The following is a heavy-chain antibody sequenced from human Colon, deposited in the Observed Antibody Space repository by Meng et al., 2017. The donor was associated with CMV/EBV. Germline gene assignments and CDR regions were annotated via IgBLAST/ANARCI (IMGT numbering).Heavy chain of an antibody. J-gene: IGHJ5*02. Sequence: GESLKISCAASGFTVSSNYMSWVRQAPGKGLEWVSVIYSGGSTYYADSVKGRFTISRDNSKNTLYLQMNSLRAEDTAVYYCARASQGSSSGWFDPWGQGTLVTAPQ. V-gene: IGHV3-66*02. CDR1: GFTVSSNY. CDR3: ARASQGSSSGWFDP. CDR2: IYSGGST. D-gene: IGHD6-6*01.